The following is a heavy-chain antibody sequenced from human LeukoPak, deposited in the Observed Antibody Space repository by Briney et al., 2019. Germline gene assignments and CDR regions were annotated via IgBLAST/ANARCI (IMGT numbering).Heavy chain of an antibody. Sequence: SETLSLTCAVYGGSFSGYYWSWIRQPPGKGLEWIGEMNHSGSTNYNPSLKSRVTISVDTSKNQFSLKPSSVTAADTAVYYCARGTGGSGSYQDYWGQGTLVTVSS. CDR3: ARGTGGSGSYQDY. CDR2: MNHSGST. V-gene: IGHV4-34*01. J-gene: IGHJ4*02. CDR1: GGSFSGYY. D-gene: IGHD3-10*01.